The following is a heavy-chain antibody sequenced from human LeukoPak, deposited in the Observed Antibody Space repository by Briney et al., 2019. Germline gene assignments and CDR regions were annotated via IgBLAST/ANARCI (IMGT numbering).Heavy chain of an antibody. D-gene: IGHD6-13*01. CDR3: AREARITGIAAAGTGFDP. J-gene: IGHJ5*02. Sequence: SQTLSLTCAISGDSVSSNSAAWNWIRQSPSRGLEWLGRTYYRSKWYNDYAVSVKSRITINPDTSKNQFSLQLNSVTPEDTGVYYCAREARITGIAAAGTGFDPWGQGTLVTVSS. V-gene: IGHV6-1*01. CDR1: GDSVSSNSAA. CDR2: TYYRSKWYN.